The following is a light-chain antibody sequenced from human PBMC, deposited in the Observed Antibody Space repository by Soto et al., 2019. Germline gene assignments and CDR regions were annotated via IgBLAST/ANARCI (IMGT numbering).Light chain of an antibody. CDR2: RNN. J-gene: IGLJ2*01. V-gene: IGLV1-47*01. CDR1: SSNIGSNY. CDR3: AAWDDSLSGVV. Sequence: QSVLTQPPSASGIPGQRVTISCSGRSSNIGSNYVFWYQHLPGTAPKLLIYRNNQRPSGVPDRFSGSKSGTSASLAISGLRSEDETDYHCAAWDDSLSGVVFGGGTQLTVL.